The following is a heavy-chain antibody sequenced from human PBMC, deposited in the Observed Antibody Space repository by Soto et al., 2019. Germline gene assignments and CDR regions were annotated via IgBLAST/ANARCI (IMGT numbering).Heavy chain of an antibody. V-gene: IGHV3-7*01. CDR1: AFTFSHYW. CDR3: ARSGSEVDY. Sequence: ESGGDLVQPGGSLRLSCAVSAFTFSHYWMTWVRQAPGKGLEWVANIKEDGSEKNYVDSVKGRFTISRDNAKNSLYLQMNSLRAEETAVYYCARSGSEVDYWGQGTLVIFSS. CDR2: IKEDGSEK. D-gene: IGHD3-10*01. J-gene: IGHJ4*02.